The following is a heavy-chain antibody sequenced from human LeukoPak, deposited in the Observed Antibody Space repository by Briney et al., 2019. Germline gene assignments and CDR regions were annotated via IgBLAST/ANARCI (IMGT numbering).Heavy chain of an antibody. CDR1: GFTFSSYS. V-gene: IGHV3-21*01. CDR2: ISSSSSYI. Sequence: GGSLRLSCAASGFTFSSYSMNWVRQAPGKGLEWDSSISSSSSYIYYADSVKGRFTISRDNAKNSLYLQMNSLRAEDTAVYYCARGTSYFMVRGVVDYWGQGTLVTVSS. D-gene: IGHD3-10*01. J-gene: IGHJ4*02. CDR3: ARGTSYFMVRGVVDY.